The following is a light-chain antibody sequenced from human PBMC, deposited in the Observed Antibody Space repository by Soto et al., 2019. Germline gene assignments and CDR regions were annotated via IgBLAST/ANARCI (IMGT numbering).Light chain of an antibody. CDR3: CSYAGSSTYV. CDR1: SSDVGGNKF. V-gene: IGLV2-23*01. Sequence: QSALTQPPSASGSPGQSVTISCTGTSSDVGGNKFVSWYQQHPGKAPKLMIYEGSKRPSGVSNRFSGSKSGNTASLTISGLQAEDEADYYCCSYAGSSTYVFGTGTKLTVL. J-gene: IGLJ1*01. CDR2: EGS.